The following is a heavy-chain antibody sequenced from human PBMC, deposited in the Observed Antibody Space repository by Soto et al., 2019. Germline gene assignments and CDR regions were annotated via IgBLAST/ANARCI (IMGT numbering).Heavy chain of an antibody. V-gene: IGHV4-39*01. D-gene: IGHD3-9*01. CDR3: ASQTYYDILTGYPPDYDY. Sequence: PSETLSLTCTVSGGSIRSSSYYWGWIRQPPGKGLEWIGSIYYSGSTYYNPSLKSRVTISVDTSKNQFSLKLSSVTAADTAVYYCASQTYYDILTGYPPDYDYWGQGTLVTVSS. CDR1: GGSIRSSSYY. J-gene: IGHJ4*02. CDR2: IYYSGST.